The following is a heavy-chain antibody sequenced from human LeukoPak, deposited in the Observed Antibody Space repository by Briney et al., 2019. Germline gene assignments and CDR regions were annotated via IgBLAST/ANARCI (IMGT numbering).Heavy chain of an antibody. CDR1: GYTFTSYG. Sequence: ASVKVSCTASGYTFTSYGISWVRQAPGQGLEWMAWISDYNGNTNYAQKLQGRVTMTTDTSTSTAYMELRSLRSDDTAVYYCARALYYDFWSGYYGAYYYYMDVWGKGTTVTVSS. J-gene: IGHJ6*03. CDR2: ISDYNGNT. D-gene: IGHD3-3*01. V-gene: IGHV1-18*01. CDR3: ARALYYDFWSGYYGAYYYYMDV.